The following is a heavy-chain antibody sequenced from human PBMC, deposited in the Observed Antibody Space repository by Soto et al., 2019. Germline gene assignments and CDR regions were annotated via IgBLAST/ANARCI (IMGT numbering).Heavy chain of an antibody. CDR1: GFTFSSYG. J-gene: IGHJ4*02. V-gene: IGHV3-33*01. D-gene: IGHD3-10*01. CDR2: IWYDGSNK. Sequence: QVQLVESGGGVVQPGRSLRLSCAASGFTFSSYGMHWVRQAPGKGLEWVAVIWYDGSNKYYADSVKGRFTISRDNSKNTLYLQMNSLRAEDTAVYYCASEEVRCHPGRALDYCVEGTMITVSS. CDR3: ASEEVRCHPGRALDY.